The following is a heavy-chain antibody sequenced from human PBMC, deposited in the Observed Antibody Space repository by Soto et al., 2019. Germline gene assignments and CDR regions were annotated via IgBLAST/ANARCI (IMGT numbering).Heavy chain of an antibody. D-gene: IGHD4-4*01. CDR1: GFTFSSYS. Sequence: GGSLRLSCAASGFTFSSYSMNWVRQAPGKGLEWVSSISSSSSYIYYADSVKGRFTISRDNAKNSLYLQMNSLRAEDTAVYYCARGGIQMTTVNRGTLDYYYGMDVWGQGTTVTVSS. V-gene: IGHV3-21*01. CDR2: ISSSSSYI. J-gene: IGHJ6*02. CDR3: ARGGIQMTTVNRGTLDYYYGMDV.